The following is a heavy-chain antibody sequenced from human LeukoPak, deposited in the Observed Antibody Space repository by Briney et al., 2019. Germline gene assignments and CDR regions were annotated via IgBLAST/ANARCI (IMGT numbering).Heavy chain of an antibody. Sequence: SETLSLTCAVYGGSFSGYYWSWIRQPPGKGLEWIGEINHSGSTNYNPSLKSRVTTSVDTPKNQFSLRLSSVTAADTAVYYCARGRYGSGSYYIKNWFDPWGQGALVTVSS. J-gene: IGHJ5*02. CDR3: ARGRYGSGSYYIKNWFDP. V-gene: IGHV4-34*01. CDR2: INHSGST. D-gene: IGHD3-10*01. CDR1: GGSFSGYY.